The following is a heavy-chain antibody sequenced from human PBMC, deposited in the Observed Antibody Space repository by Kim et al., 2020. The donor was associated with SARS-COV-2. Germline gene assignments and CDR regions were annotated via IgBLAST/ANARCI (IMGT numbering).Heavy chain of an antibody. D-gene: IGHD5-18*01. CDR1: GFTFSSYD. CDR3: ARRASYGFYFDY. Sequence: GGSLRLSCAASGFTFSSYDMHWVRQATGEGLEWLSAIGTSGDTYYPGSVKGRFTISRENAKNSLYLQMKSLRAGDTAVYYCARRASYGFYFDYWGQGTLVTVSS. CDR2: IGTSGDT. V-gene: IGHV3-13*01. J-gene: IGHJ4*02.